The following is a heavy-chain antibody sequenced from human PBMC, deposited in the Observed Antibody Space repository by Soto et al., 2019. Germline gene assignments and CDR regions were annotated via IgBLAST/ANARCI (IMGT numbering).Heavy chain of an antibody. CDR2: VYYSGST. CDR1: GGSVSSSSYY. CDR3: GSLEGLATISYYFDD. D-gene: IGHD3-9*01. J-gene: IGHJ4*02. V-gene: IGHV4-39*01. Sequence: QLQLQESGPGLVKLSETLSLTCTVSGGSVSSSSYYWGWVRQPPGKGLEWIGSVYYSGSTYYNPSLESRVTISVDKCKYQFSLKLMSLSAADTAVYYCGSLEGLATISYYFDDWGQGALVTVSS.